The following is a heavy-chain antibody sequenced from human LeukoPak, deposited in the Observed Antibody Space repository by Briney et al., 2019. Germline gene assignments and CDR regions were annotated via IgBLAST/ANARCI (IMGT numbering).Heavy chain of an antibody. J-gene: IGHJ1*01. CDR1: GLTFSSYG. V-gene: IGHV3-30*18. CDR2: ISYDGSNK. Sequence: SGGSLRLSCAASGLTFSSYGMHWVRQAPGKGLEWVAVISYDGSNKYYADSVKGRFTISRDNSKNTLYLQMNSLRAEDTAVYYCAKDQGGQQLVSEYFQHWGQGTLVTVSS. D-gene: IGHD6-13*01. CDR3: AKDQGGQQLVSEYFQH.